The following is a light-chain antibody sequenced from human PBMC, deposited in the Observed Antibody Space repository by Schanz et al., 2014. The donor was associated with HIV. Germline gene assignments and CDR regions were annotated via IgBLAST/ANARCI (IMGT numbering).Light chain of an antibody. CDR2: GAS. CDR1: QTVSSN. Sequence: EIVMTQSPATLSVSPGERATLSCRASQTVSSNLAWYQQKPGQAPRLLIFGASTRATGVPVRFSGSGSGTEFTPTISSLQAEDVAVEYCQPYITTPFTFGQGTKLQIK. J-gene: IGKJ2*01. V-gene: IGKV3-15*01. CDR3: QPYITTPFT.